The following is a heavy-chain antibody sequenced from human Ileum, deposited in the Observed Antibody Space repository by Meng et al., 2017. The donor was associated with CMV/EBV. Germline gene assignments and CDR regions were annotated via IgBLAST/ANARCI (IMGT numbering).Heavy chain of an antibody. D-gene: IGHD3-10*01. CDR1: GGSISSYY. J-gene: IGHJ5*02. V-gene: IGHV4-4*07. Sequence: GSLRLSCTVSGGSISSYYWSWIRQPAGKGREWIGRIYTSGSTNYNPSLKSRVTMSVDTSKNQFSLKLSSVTAADTAVYCCAREVRGAFDPWGQGTLVTVSS. CDR3: AREVRGAFDP. CDR2: IYTSGST.